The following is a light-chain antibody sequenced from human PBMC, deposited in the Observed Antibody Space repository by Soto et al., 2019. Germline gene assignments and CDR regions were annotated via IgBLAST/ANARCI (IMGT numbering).Light chain of an antibody. Sequence: IQRTPSLSSVSASVVDIVTITCRASQGMSSWLAWYQQKPGKAPKLLIYATSSLQGGVPSRFSGSGSGTDFNLTISRLQPEDFATYYWKQANSFPFTCGQGTRMEIK. V-gene: IGKV1-12*01. CDR1: QGMSSW. J-gene: IGKJ5*01. CDR3: KQANSFPFT. CDR2: ATS.